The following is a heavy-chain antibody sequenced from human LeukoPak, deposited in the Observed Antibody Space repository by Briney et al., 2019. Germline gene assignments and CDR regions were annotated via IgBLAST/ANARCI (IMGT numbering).Heavy chain of an antibody. CDR3: ARQPGVYGSGSYNDY. CDR1: GYSCTSYW. V-gene: IGHV5-51*01. J-gene: IGHJ4*02. CDR2: IYPGDSDT. Sequence: GESLKISCKGSGYSCTSYWIGWVRQMPGKGLEWMGIIYPGDSDTRYSPSFQGQVTISADKSISTAYLQWSSLKASDTAMYYCARQPGVYGSGSYNDYWGQGTLVTVSS. D-gene: IGHD3-10*01.